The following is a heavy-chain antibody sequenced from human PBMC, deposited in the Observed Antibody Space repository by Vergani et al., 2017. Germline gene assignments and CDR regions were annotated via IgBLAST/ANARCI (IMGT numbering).Heavy chain of an antibody. V-gene: IGHV3-15*01. D-gene: IGHD6-13*01. CDR3: ARGQQLVRSLPGSSPYYFDY. CDR1: GFTFSNAW. J-gene: IGHJ4*02. Sequence: EVQLVESGGGLVKPGGSLRLSCAASGFTFSNAWMSWVRQAPGKGLEWVGRIKSKTDGGTTDYAAPVKGRFTISRDNAKNSLYLQMNSLRAEDTAVYYCARGQQLVRSLPGSSPYYFDYWGQGTLVTVSS. CDR2: IKSKTDGGTT.